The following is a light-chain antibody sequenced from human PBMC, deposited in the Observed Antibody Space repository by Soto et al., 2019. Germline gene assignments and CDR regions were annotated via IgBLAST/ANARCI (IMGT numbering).Light chain of an antibody. CDR2: GAS. CDR3: QQYFRSLVE. V-gene: IGKV3-15*01. CDR1: QSVSSN. J-gene: IGKJ1*01. Sequence: EIVMTQSPATLSVSPGERATLSCRASQSVSSNLAWYQQKPGQAPRLLIYGASTRATGIPARFSGSGSGTEFTLTISSLQSEDVAVYYCQQYFRSLVEFGQGTKVEIK.